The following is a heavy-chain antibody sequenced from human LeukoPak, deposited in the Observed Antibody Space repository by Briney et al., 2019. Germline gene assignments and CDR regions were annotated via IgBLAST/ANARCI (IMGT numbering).Heavy chain of an antibody. V-gene: IGHV4-61*02. D-gene: IGHD1-26*01. Sequence: TPSQTLSLTCTVSGGSISSGSYYWSWIRQPAVKGLEWIGRIYTSGSTNYTPSLKSRVTISVDTSKNQFSLKLSSVTAADTAVYYCARESPGAAFDYWGQGTLVTVSS. J-gene: IGHJ4*02. CDR3: ARESPGAAFDY. CDR1: GGSISSGSYY. CDR2: IYTSGST.